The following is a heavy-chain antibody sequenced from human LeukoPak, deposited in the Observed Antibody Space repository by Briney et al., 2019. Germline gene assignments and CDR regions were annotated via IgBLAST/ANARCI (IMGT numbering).Heavy chain of an antibody. Sequence: ASVKVSCKASGYTFTSYDINWVRQATGQGLEWMGWMNPNSGNTGYAQKFQGRVTMTRNTSISTAYMELSSLRSEDTAVYYCAREDSSSLPFDYWGQGTLVTVSS. D-gene: IGHD6-6*01. CDR1: GYTFTSYD. CDR2: MNPNSGNT. V-gene: IGHV1-8*01. CDR3: AREDSSSLPFDY. J-gene: IGHJ4*02.